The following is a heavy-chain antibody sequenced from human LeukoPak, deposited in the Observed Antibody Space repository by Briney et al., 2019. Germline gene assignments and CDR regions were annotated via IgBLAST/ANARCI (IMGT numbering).Heavy chain of an antibody. CDR1: GFTFSSYG. V-gene: IGHV3-33*01. D-gene: IGHD6-13*01. J-gene: IGHJ1*01. CDR3: ARGRIAAAGTLDFQH. Sequence: GGSLRLPCAASGFTFSSYGMHWVRQAPGKGLEWVAVIWYDGSNKYFADSVKGRFTISRDNSKNTLYLQMNSLRAEDTAVYYRARGRIAAAGTLDFQHWGQGTLVTVSS. CDR2: IWYDGSNK.